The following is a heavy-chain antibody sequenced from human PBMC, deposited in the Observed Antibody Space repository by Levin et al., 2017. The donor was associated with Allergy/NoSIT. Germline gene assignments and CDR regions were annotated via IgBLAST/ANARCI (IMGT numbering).Heavy chain of an antibody. Sequence: GGSLRLSCAGSGFIFSNSWMSWVRQAPGKGLEWLANIKQDGSEKYFVDSVKGRFTISRDNAKNSLYLEMNSLRPEDTAVYYCARGGWYPDYWGQGTLVTVSS. CDR1: GFIFSNSW. CDR3: ARGGWYPDY. V-gene: IGHV3-7*01. CDR2: IKQDGSEK. J-gene: IGHJ4*01. D-gene: IGHD6-19*01.